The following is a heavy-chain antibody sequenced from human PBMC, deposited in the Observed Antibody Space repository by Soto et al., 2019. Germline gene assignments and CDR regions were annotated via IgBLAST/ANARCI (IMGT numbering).Heavy chain of an antibody. D-gene: IGHD6-13*01. CDR1: GFTFSSYG. Sequence: GGSLRLSCAASGFTFSSYGMHWVRQAPGKGLEWVAVISYDGSNKYYADSVKGRFTISRDNSKNTLYLQMNSLRAEDTAMYYCAKDLWEAAAGTPWFDPWGQGTLVTVSS. V-gene: IGHV3-30*18. J-gene: IGHJ5*02. CDR3: AKDLWEAAAGTPWFDP. CDR2: ISYDGSNK.